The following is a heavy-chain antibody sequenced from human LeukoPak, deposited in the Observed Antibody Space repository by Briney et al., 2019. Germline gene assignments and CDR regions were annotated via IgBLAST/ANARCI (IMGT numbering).Heavy chain of an antibody. V-gene: IGHV7-4-1*02. CDR3: AREGAYCGGDCYSEVYNWFDP. CDR2: INTNTGNP. J-gene: IGHJ5*02. D-gene: IGHD2-21*02. CDR1: GYTFTSYA. Sequence: ASVKVSYKASGYTFTSYAMNWVRQAPGQGLEWMGWINTNTGNPTYAQGFTGRFVFSLDTSVSTAYLQISSLKAGDTAVYYCAREGAYCGGDCYSEVYNWFDPWGQGTLVTVSS.